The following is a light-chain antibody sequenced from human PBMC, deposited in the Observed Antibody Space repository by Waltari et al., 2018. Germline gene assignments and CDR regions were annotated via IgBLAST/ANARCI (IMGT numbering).Light chain of an antibody. CDR1: SSAVGGYNY. Sequence: QSALTQPRSVSGSPGQSVTISCTGTSSAVGGYNYFSWYQQHPGKAPKLMIYDVSKRPSGVPDRFSCSKSGNTASLTISGLQAEDEADYYCCSYAGSYTLVFGGGTKLTVL. CDR3: CSYAGSYTLV. V-gene: IGLV2-11*01. J-gene: IGLJ3*02. CDR2: DVS.